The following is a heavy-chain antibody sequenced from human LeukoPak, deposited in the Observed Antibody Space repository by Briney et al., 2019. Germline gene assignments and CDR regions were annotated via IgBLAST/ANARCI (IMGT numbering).Heavy chain of an antibody. CDR3: ARAPGAVDAFDV. J-gene: IGHJ3*01. CDR1: GGSIRSYY. CDR2: ISYSGST. V-gene: IGHV4-59*01. Sequence: SETLSLTCTISGGSIRSYYWSWIRQPPGKGLEWIGYISYSGSTNYNPSLQSRVTISVDTSKNHFSLKLTSVTAADTAVYYCARAPGAVDAFDVWGQGTMVTVPS. D-gene: IGHD4/OR15-4a*01.